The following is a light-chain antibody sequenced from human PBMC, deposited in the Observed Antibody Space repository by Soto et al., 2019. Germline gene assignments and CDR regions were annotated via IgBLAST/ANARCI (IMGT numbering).Light chain of an antibody. Sequence: EIVMTQSPATLSLSPGERATLSCGASQSINSNLAWYQQKPGQGPRLFIFRASSMAAGIPARFSGSGSGTEFNLTISGLQSEDFAVYYCQQYNNWPRATFGGGTRVEIK. CDR3: QQYNNWPRAT. CDR2: RAS. V-gene: IGKV3-15*01. CDR1: QSINSN. J-gene: IGKJ4*01.